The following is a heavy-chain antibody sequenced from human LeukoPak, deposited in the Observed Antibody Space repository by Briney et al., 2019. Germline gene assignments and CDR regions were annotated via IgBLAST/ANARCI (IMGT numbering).Heavy chain of an antibody. CDR2: ISYDGSNI. CDR3: ARRAGAYSHPYDY. D-gene: IGHD4/OR15-4a*01. Sequence: PGRSQRLSCAASGFTFSSYGMHWVRQAPGKGLEWVAVISYDGSNIYYADSVKGRFTISIDNSKNTLYLQMNSLRAEDTAVYYCARRAGAYSHPYDYWGQGTLVTVSS. V-gene: IGHV3-30*03. J-gene: IGHJ4*02. CDR1: GFTFSSYG.